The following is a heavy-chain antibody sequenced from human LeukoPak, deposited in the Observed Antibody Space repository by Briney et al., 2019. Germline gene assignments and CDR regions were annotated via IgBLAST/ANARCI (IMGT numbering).Heavy chain of an antibody. CDR3: ARDLYYYDSSGYFDP. D-gene: IGHD3-22*01. J-gene: IGHJ5*02. Sequence: SETLSLTCTVSGGSISSYYWSWIRQPPGKGLEWIGYIYYSGSTNYNPSLKSRVTISVDTSMNQFSLKLSSVTAADTAVYYCARDLYYYDSSGYFDPWGQGTLVTVSS. V-gene: IGHV4-59*01. CDR1: GGSISSYY. CDR2: IYYSGST.